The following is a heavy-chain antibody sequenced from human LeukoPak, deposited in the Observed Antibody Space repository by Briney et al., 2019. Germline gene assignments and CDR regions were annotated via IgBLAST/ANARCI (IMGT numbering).Heavy chain of an antibody. D-gene: IGHD3-22*01. Sequence: PRGSLRLSCAASGFTFSSYAMSWVRQAPGKGLEWVSAISGSGGSTYYADSVKGRLTISRDNSKNTLYLQMNSLRAEDTAVYYCAKGGAYYDNSGTYDYWGQGTLVTVSS. CDR3: AKGGAYYDNSGTYDY. CDR1: GFTFSSYA. CDR2: ISGSGGST. V-gene: IGHV3-23*01. J-gene: IGHJ4*02.